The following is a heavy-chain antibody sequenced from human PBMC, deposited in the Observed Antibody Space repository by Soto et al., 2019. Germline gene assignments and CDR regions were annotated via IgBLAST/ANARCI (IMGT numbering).Heavy chain of an antibody. D-gene: IGHD5-12*01. J-gene: IGHJ4*02. CDR2: INPNSGGT. V-gene: IGHV1-2*04. CDR3: ARRGYSGYDLTHYFDY. Sequence: ASVKVSCKASGYTFTGYYMHWVRQAPGQGLEWMGWINPNSGGTNYAQKFQGWVTMTRDTSISTAYMELSRLRSDDTAVYYCARRGYSGYDLTHYFDYWGQGTLVTVSS. CDR1: GYTFTGYY.